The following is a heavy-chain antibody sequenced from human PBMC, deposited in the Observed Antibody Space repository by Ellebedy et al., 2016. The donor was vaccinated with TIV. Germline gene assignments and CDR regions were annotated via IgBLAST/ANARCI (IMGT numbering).Heavy chain of an antibody. V-gene: IGHV4-39*01. J-gene: IGHJ2*01. D-gene: IGHD3/OR15-3a*01. Sequence: SETLSPTCTVSGASFPSSSYYWGWIRQPPGKGLEWIGNIFDTGSTYYNPSLKSRVIISVDTSKNQFSLKLSSVTAADTAVYYCARSLMIFSFDKCYFDLWGRGTLVTVSS. CDR2: IFDTGST. CDR3: ARSLMIFSFDKCYFDL. CDR1: GASFPSSSYY.